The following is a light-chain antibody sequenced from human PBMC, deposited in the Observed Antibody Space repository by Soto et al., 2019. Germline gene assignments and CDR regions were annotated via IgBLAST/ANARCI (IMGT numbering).Light chain of an antibody. Sequence: EIVLTQSPGTLSLSPGERATLSCRASRSVSSRYLAWYQQKAGQAPRLLISGASSRATGIPDRFSGSGSGTVFTLIISRLEPEDFAMYYCHQYVYSPNTFGQGTKVEIK. CDR2: GAS. CDR1: RSVSSRY. CDR3: HQYVYSPNT. V-gene: IGKV3-20*01. J-gene: IGKJ2*01.